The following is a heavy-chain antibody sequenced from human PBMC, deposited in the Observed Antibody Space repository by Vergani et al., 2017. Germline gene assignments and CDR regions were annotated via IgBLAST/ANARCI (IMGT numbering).Heavy chain of an antibody. Sequence: QFQLVQSGAEVKKPGASVKVSCKASGYTFTSYGISWVRQAPGQGLEWMGWISAYNGNTNYAQKIQGRVTMTTDTSTSTAYMGLRSLRSDDTAVYYCASSGGGSYYFPDAFDIWGQGTMVTVSS. J-gene: IGHJ3*02. CDR2: ISAYNGNT. CDR3: ASSGGGSYYFPDAFDI. CDR1: GYTFTSYG. V-gene: IGHV1-18*01. D-gene: IGHD1-26*01.